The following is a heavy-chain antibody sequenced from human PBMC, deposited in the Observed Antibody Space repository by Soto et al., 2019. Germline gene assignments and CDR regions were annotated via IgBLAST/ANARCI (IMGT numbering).Heavy chain of an antibody. CDR3: ARGIRYCSGGSCLYYFDY. J-gene: IGHJ4*02. Sequence: SETLSLTCAVSGGSISSSNWWSWVRQPPGKGLEWIGYIYYSGSTNYNPSLKSRVTISVDTSKNQFSLKLSSMTAADTAVYYCARGIRYCSGGSCLYYFDYWGQGTLVTVSS. CDR1: GGSISSSNW. CDR2: IYYSGST. V-gene: IGHV4-4*02. D-gene: IGHD2-15*01.